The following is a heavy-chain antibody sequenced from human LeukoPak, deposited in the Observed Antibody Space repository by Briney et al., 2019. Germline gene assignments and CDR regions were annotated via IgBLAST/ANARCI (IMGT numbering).Heavy chain of an antibody. CDR1: GGSFSSSSYY. V-gene: IGHV4-39*01. J-gene: IGHJ4*02. CDR2: IYYSGST. D-gene: IGHD3-3*02. CDR3: ARQLAGLAPPGFIDS. Sequence: SETLTLTCTVSGGSFSSSSYYRGWIRQPPGKGREWIGSIYYSGSTYYNPSLKSRVTISVDTSKNQFSLKLSSVTAADTAVYYCARQLAGLAPPGFIDSWGQGTLVTVSS.